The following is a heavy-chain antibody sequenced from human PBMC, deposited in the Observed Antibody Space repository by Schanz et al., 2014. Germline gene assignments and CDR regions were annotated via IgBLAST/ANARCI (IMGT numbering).Heavy chain of an antibody. V-gene: IGHV3-21*01. CDR3: VRDNKGFVAVAGRAPFDY. CDR2: ISSSSMYI. Sequence: EVRLVESGGGLVKPGGSLRLSCAASGFSFSTYGMTWVRQAPGKGLEWVSSISSSSMYIYQADSMRGRFTISRDNAKNSLYLQVNNLSAEDTAVYYCVRDNKGFVAVAGRAPFDYWGQGTLVTVSS. CDR1: GFSFSTYG. D-gene: IGHD6-19*01. J-gene: IGHJ4*02.